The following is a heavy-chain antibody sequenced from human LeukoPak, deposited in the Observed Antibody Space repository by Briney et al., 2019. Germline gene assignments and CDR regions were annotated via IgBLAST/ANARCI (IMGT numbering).Heavy chain of an antibody. CDR1: GFSFSNYN. J-gene: IGHJ4*02. D-gene: IGHD3-10*01. V-gene: IGHV3-48*02. Sequence: PGGSLRLSCTASGFSFSNYNMNWVRQAPGKGLEWVSYISNGGSTRYYPDSVKGRFTISRDNAKNSLFLQMKSLRDEDTAVYYCARVGSYFYESGSYYVRYYDYWGQGTLVTVSS. CDR3: ARVGSYFYESGSYYVRYYDY. CDR2: ISNGGSTR.